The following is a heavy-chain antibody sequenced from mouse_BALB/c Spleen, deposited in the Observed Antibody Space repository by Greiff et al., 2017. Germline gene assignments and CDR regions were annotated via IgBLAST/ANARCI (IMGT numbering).Heavy chain of an antibody. CDR3: ARQGSSYVDYAMDY. V-gene: IGHV2-9*02. D-gene: IGHD1-1*01. J-gene: IGHJ4*01. CDR1: GFSLTSYG. Sequence: VQLQESGPGLVAPSQSLSITCTVSGFSLTSYGVHWVRQPPGKGLEWLGVIWAGGSTNYNSALMSRLSISKDNSKSQVFLKMNSLQTDDTAMYYCARQGSSYVDYAMDYWGQGTSVTVSS. CDR2: IWAGGST.